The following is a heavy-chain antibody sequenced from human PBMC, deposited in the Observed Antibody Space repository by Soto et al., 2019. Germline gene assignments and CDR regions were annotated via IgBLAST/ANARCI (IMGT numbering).Heavy chain of an antibody. CDR1: GFTFSSYA. V-gene: IGHV3-23*01. Sequence: GESLKISCAASGFTFSSYAMSWVRQAPGKGLEWVSVISGSGGSTYYADSVKGRFTISRDNSKNTLYLQMNSLRAEDTAVYYCAKDGYYDSSGYSDYWGQGTLVTVSS. D-gene: IGHD3-22*01. CDR3: AKDGYYDSSGYSDY. CDR2: ISGSGGST. J-gene: IGHJ4*02.